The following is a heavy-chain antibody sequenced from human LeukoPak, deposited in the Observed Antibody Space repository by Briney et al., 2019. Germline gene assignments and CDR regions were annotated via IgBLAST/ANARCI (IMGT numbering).Heavy chain of an antibody. Sequence: RAGGSLRLSCAASGFTFSSYSMNWVRQAPGKGLEWVSSISSSSSYIYYADSVKGRFTISRDNAKNSLYLQMNSLRAEDTAVYYCAKYSPHYDILTGNMDVWGKGTTVTISS. J-gene: IGHJ6*03. CDR2: ISSSSSYI. CDR1: GFTFSSYS. V-gene: IGHV3-21*01. D-gene: IGHD3-9*01. CDR3: AKYSPHYDILTGNMDV.